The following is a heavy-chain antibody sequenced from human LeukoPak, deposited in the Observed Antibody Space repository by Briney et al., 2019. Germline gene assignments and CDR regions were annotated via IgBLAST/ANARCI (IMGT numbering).Heavy chain of an antibody. Sequence: GRSLRLSCAASGFTFSSYGMHWVRQAPGKGLEWVAVIWYDGSNKYYADSVKGRFTFSRDNSKNTLYLQMNSLRAEDTAVYYCAKEVGVYGSGSYSSWGQGTLVTVSS. CDR3: AKEVGVYGSGSYSS. CDR1: GFTFSSYG. V-gene: IGHV3-33*06. D-gene: IGHD3-10*01. J-gene: IGHJ4*02. CDR2: IWYDGSNK.